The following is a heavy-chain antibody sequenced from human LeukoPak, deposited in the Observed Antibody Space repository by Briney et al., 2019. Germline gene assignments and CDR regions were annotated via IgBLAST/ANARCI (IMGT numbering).Heavy chain of an antibody. CDR2: ISGSGGST. CDR3: AKDLVVVAATPGNYFDY. Sequence: GGSLRLSCAASGFTFSSYAMSWVRQAPGKGLEWVSAISGSGGSTYYADSVKGRFTISRDNSKNTLYLQMNSLRAEDTAVYYCAKDLVVVAATPGNYFDYWGQGTLVTVSS. D-gene: IGHD2-15*01. CDR1: GFTFSSYA. J-gene: IGHJ4*02. V-gene: IGHV3-23*01.